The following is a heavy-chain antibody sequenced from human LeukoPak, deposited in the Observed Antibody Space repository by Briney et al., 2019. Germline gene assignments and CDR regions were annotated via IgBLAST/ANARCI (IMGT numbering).Heavy chain of an antibody. CDR1: GGSLSSGDYY. J-gene: IGHJ4*02. Sequence: SQTLSLTCTVSGGSLSSGDYYWRWLRQPPGKGLEGIGYIYYSGSTYYNPSLKSRVTISVDTSKNQFSLKLSSVTAADTAMYYCARDRDYYDSSGQTILFDYWGQGTLVTVSS. V-gene: IGHV4-30-4*01. D-gene: IGHD3-22*01. CDR3: ARDRDYYDSSGQTILFDY. CDR2: IYYSGST.